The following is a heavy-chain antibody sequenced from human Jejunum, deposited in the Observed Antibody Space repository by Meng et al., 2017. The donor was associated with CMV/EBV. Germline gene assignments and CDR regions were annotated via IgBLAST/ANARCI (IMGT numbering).Heavy chain of an antibody. CDR2: ITGSGDII. Sequence: RLAFAASGVPFGAYYMTWVRQAPGKGLEWVSYITGSGDIIYYADSVKGRFTISRDNAKSSLYLEINSLRAEDTAVYYCARGNYGFDYWGQGTLVTVSS. J-gene: IGHJ4*02. CDR1: GVPFGAYY. D-gene: IGHD4-17*01. CDR3: ARGNYGFDY. V-gene: IGHV3-11*01.